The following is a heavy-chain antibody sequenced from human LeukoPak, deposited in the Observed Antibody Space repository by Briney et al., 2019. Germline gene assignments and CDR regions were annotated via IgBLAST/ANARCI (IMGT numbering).Heavy chain of an antibody. CDR1: GFTFSTYS. V-gene: IGHV3-21*01. Sequence: PGGSLRLSCAASGFTFSTYSMNWVGQAPGKGLEWDSSSSSGSRYIFYADSVKGRFTISRDNAKNSLYLQMNSLRAEDTAVYYCARGGSGRTQDDTFDFWGQGTMVTVSS. CDR3: ARGGSGRTQDDTFDF. CDR2: SSSGSRYI. D-gene: IGHD3-10*01. J-gene: IGHJ3*01.